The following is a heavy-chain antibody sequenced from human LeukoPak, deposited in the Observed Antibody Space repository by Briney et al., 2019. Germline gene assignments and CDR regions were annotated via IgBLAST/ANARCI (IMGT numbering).Heavy chain of an antibody. CDR3: ARVDDRNALEY. D-gene: IGHD1-14*01. J-gene: IGHJ4*02. CDR1: GGSLNNYY. CDR2: VYYSGGT. V-gene: IGHV4-59*01. Sequence: SETLSLTCTVSGGSLNNYYWSWIRQPPEKALEWIGYVYYSGGTNYNPSLKSRVTISVDTSKNQFSLKLRSVTAADTALYYCARVDDRNALEYWGQGTLVTVSS.